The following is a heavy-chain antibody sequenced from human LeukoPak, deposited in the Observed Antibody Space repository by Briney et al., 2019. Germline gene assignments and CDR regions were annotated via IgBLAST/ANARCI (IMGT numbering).Heavy chain of an antibody. CDR2: MNPNSGGT. CDR1: GYTFTSYD. Sequence: ASVKVSCKASGYTFTSYDINWVRQATGQGLEWMGWMNPNSGGTNYAQKFQGRVTMTRDTSISTAYMELSRLRSDDTAVYYCAREDIVVVPTGTYYYYGMDVWGQGTTVTVSS. CDR3: AREDIVVVPTGTYYYYGMDV. J-gene: IGHJ6*02. D-gene: IGHD2-2*01. V-gene: IGHV1-2*02.